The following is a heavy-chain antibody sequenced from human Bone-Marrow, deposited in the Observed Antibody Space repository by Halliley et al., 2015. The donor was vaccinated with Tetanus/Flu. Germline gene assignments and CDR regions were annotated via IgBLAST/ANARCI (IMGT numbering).Heavy chain of an antibody. CDR2: IHPGDSDM. Sequence: LEWMGIIHPGDSDMRSKPSSQGQGTISADESTTTAYLQWSSRQASDTAMYYCARRGDSYVFDFWGQGTLVTVSS. D-gene: IGHD2-21*02. V-gene: IGHV5-51*01. J-gene: IGHJ4*02. CDR3: ARRGDSYVFDF.